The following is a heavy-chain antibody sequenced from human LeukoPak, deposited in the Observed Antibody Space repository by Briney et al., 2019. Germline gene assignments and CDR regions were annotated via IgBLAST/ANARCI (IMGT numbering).Heavy chain of an antibody. Sequence: GGSLRLSCKGSGYSFTSYWISWVRQMPGKGLEWMGRIDPSDSYTNYSPSFQGHVTISADKSISTAYLQWSSLKASDTAMYYCARRRGTITVTTYYYYGMDVWGQGTTVTVSS. V-gene: IGHV5-10-1*01. CDR2: IDPSDSYT. CDR3: ARRRGTITVTTYYYYGMDV. J-gene: IGHJ6*02. D-gene: IGHD4-17*01. CDR1: GYSFTSYW.